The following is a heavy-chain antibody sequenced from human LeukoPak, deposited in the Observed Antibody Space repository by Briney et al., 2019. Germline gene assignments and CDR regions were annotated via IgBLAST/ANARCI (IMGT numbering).Heavy chain of an antibody. D-gene: IGHD3-22*01. V-gene: IGHV1-69*04. CDR1: GGTFSSYA. Sequence: GASVKVSCKASGGTFSSYAISWVRQAPGQGLEWMGRIIPILGIANYAQKFQGRVTITADKSTSTAYMELSSLRSEDTAVYYCARGPLAPRTYYYDSSGPRRYYFDYWGQGTLVTVSS. CDR2: IIPILGIA. J-gene: IGHJ4*02. CDR3: ARGPLAPRTYYYDSSGPRRYYFDY.